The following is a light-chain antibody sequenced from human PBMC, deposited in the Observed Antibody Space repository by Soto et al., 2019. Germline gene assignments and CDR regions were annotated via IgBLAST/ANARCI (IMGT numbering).Light chain of an antibody. CDR2: DAS. V-gene: IGKV3-11*01. CDR1: QTVRNNY. CDR3: QQRSNWPGLT. J-gene: IGKJ4*01. Sequence: EIVLTQSPVTLSLSPWERATLFCRASQTVRNNYLAWYQQRPGQAPRLLIYDASNRATGIPARFSGSGSGTDFTLTISSLEPEDFAVYYCQQRSNWPGLTFGGGTKV.